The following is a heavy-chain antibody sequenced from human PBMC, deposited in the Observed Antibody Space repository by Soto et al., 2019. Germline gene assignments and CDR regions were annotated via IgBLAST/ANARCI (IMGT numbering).Heavy chain of an antibody. V-gene: IGHV4-30-2*01. CDR2: IYHSGST. Sequence: SETLSLTCAVSGGSISSGCYSWSWIRQPPGKGLEWIGYIYHSGSTYYNPSLKSRVTISVDRSKNQFSLKLSSVTAADTAVYYCARAGWFGEVYYYFDYWGQGTLVTVSS. J-gene: IGHJ4*02. D-gene: IGHD3-10*01. CDR3: ARAGWFGEVYYYFDY. CDR1: GGSISSGCYS.